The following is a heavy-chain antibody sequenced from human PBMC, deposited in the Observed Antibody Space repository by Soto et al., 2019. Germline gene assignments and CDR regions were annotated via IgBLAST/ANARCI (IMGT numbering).Heavy chain of an antibody. J-gene: IGHJ4*02. CDR2: ISYDGSNK. Sequence: QVQLVESGGGVVQPGRSLRLSCAASGFTFSSYGMHWVRQAPGKGLEWVAVISYDGSNKYYADSVKGRFTISRDNSKXXXXXXXXXXXXXXXXXXXCAXDXVXAATFEGFYFDYWAREPXSPSP. V-gene: IGHV3-30*03. D-gene: IGHD2-15*01. CDR1: GFTFSSYG. CDR3: AXDXVXAATFEGFYFDY.